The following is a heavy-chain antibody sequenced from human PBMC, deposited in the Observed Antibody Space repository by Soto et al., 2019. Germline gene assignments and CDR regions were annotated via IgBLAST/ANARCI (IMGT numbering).Heavy chain of an antibody. CDR2: ISGDGSTT. D-gene: IGHD6-19*01. CDR3: ATEPLAQGRGWYADN. V-gene: IGHV3-23*01. Sequence: EVQLLESGGGLVQPGGSLRLSCAATGFSFSTFAMSWVRQAPGKGLEWVSAISGDGSTTYYVDSVKGRFTISRDNSRNTLYLKMNSLRVEDTALYYCATEPLAQGRGWYADNWGQGTLVTVSS. CDR1: GFSFSTFA. J-gene: IGHJ4*02.